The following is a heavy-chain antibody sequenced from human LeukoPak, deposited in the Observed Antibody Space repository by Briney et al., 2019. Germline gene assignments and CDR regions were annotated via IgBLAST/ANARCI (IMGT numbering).Heavy chain of an antibody. D-gene: IGHD1-26*01. Sequence: SVKVTCRASGGTFISYAISWVRQAPGQGLEWMGGIIPIFGTANYAQKFQGRVTITADESTSTAYMELSSLRSEDTAVYYCARAPGVRAKGFDYWGQGTLVTVSS. CDR1: GGTFISYA. CDR2: IIPIFGTA. CDR3: ARAPGVRAKGFDY. V-gene: IGHV1-69*13. J-gene: IGHJ4*02.